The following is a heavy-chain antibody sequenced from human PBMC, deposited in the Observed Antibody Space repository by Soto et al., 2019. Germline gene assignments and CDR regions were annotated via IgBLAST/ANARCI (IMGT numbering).Heavy chain of an antibody. D-gene: IGHD4-17*01. J-gene: IGHJ4*02. CDR1: GGTFSSYT. V-gene: IGHV1-69*02. CDR2: IIPILGIA. CDR3: ARLTTVVTPGIDY. Sequence: QVQLVQSGAEVKKPGSSVKVSCKASGGTFSSYTISWVRQAPGQVLEWMGRIIPILGIANYAQKFQGRVTITADKSTRTAYMELSSLRSEDTAVYYCARLTTVVTPGIDYWGQGTLVTVSS.